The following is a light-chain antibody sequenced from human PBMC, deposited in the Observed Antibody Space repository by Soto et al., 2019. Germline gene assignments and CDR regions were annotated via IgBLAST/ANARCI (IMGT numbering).Light chain of an antibody. J-gene: IGLJ3*02. CDR1: SSDIGAYNY. CDR3: SSKTRSNTRV. V-gene: IGLV2-14*01. CDR2: DVN. Sequence: QSALTQPASVSGSPGQSITISCTGTSSDIGAYNYVSWYQLHPGKAPKLMIYDVNNRPSGVSNRFSGSKSGNTASLTISGLQSEDEADYYCSSKTRSNTRVFGGGTQLTVL.